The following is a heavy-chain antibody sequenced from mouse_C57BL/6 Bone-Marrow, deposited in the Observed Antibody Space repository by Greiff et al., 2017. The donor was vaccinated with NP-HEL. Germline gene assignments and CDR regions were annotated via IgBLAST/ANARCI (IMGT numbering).Heavy chain of an antibody. V-gene: IGHV1-50*01. CDR3: GREGGDLYFDY. CDR1: GYTFTSYW. J-gene: IGHJ2*01. Sequence: QVQLQQPGAELVKPGASVKLSCKASGYTFTSYWMQWVKQRPGQGLEWIGEIDPSDSYTNYNQKFKGKATLTVDTSSSTAYMQLSSLTSEDSAVYYCGREGGDLYFDYWGQGTTLTVSS. CDR2: IDPSDSYT.